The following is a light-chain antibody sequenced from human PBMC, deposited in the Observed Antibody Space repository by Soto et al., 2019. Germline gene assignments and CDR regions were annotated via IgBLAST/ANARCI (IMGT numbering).Light chain of an antibody. CDR3: TSYAGSNIPVL. CDR1: SSDVGGYNF. Sequence: SVLTQPPSASGSPGQSVTISCTGTSSDVGGYNFVSWYQQHPGKAPKLMIYDVTERPSGVPDRFSGSKSGNTASLTVSGLHGEDEADYYCTSYAGSNIPVLFGGGTKLTVL. CDR2: DVT. J-gene: IGLJ2*01. V-gene: IGLV2-8*01.